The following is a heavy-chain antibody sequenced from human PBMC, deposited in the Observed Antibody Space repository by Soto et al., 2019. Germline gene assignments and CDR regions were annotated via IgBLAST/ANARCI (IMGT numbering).Heavy chain of an antibody. Sequence: SGALSLTCAVSGGSLSSTNWWKWVRQPPGKGLEWIGEIDHSGSTNYNPSLKSRVTMSVDKPKNQFSLKLSSVTAADTAVYYCVRDSGNGWKDYWGQGTLVTVSS. D-gene: IGHD6-19*01. CDR1: GGSLSSTNW. CDR2: IDHSGST. V-gene: IGHV4-4*02. J-gene: IGHJ4*02. CDR3: VRDSGNGWKDY.